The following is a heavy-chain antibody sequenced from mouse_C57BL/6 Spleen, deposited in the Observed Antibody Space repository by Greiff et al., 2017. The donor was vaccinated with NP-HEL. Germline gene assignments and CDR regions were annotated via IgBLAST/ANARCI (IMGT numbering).Heavy chain of an antibody. V-gene: IGHV1-81*01. Sequence: QVQPQQSGAELARPGASVKLSCKASGYTFTSYGISWVKQRTGQGLEWIGEIYPRSGNTYYNEKFKGKATLTADKSSSTAYMELRSLTSEDSAVYFCARRGGPYYFDYWGQGTTLTVSS. CDR3: ARRGGPYYFDY. J-gene: IGHJ2*01. CDR1: GYTFTSYG. CDR2: IYPRSGNT. D-gene: IGHD1-1*02.